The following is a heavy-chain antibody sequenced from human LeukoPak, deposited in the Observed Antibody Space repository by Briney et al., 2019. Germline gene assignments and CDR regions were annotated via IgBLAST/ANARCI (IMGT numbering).Heavy chain of an antibody. CDR1: GGSFSGYY. V-gene: IGHV4-34*01. D-gene: IGHD3-10*01. J-gene: IGHJ4*02. CDR3: ATITMVRGVIFGRPSGYYFDY. CDR2: INHSGST. Sequence: SETLSLTCAVYGGSFSGYYWSWIRQPPGKGLEWIGEINHSGSTNYNPSLKSRVTISVDTSKNQFSLKLSSVTAADTAVYYCATITMVRGVIFGRPSGYYFDYWGQGTLVTVSS.